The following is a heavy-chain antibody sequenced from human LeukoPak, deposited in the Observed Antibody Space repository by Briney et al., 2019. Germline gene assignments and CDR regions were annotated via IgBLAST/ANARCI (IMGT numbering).Heavy chain of an antibody. CDR3: SGDRLGGLDY. CDR2: ISTMSNYI. J-gene: IGHJ4*02. V-gene: IGHV3-21*01. CDR1: GFDFSTYA. D-gene: IGHD5-12*01. Sequence: GGSLRLSCAASGFDFSTYAINWVRQAPGKGLEWVSSISTMSNYIFYGDSVKGRLTISRDNAKNSVYLQMNSLRPEDTAVYYCSGDRLGGLDYWGQGTLVTVSS.